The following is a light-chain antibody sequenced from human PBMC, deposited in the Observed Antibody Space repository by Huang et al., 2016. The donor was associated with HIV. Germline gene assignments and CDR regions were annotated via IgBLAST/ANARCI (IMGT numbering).Light chain of an antibody. J-gene: IGKJ4*01. CDR3: QQYGSSPLT. V-gene: IGKV3D-20*01. CDR1: QSLSSSY. Sequence: EIVLTQSPATLSLSPGERATLSCGASQSLSSSYLAWYQQKPGLAPRLLIYDASNSATGIPDRFSGSGSGTDFTLTISRLEPEDFAVYYCQQYGSSPLTFGGGTKVEIK. CDR2: DAS.